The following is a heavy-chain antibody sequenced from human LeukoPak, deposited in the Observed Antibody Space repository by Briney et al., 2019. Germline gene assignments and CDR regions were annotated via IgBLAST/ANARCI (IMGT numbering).Heavy chain of an antibody. CDR2: IGAYNGNT. CDR1: GYTFTSYG. J-gene: IGHJ5*02. CDR3: ARVVGQQLVNNYNWFDP. D-gene: IGHD6-13*01. V-gene: IGHV1-18*01. Sequence: ASVKVSCKASGYTFTSYGISWVRQAPGQGLEWMGWIGAYNGNTNYAQKLQGRVTMTTDTSTSTAYMELRSLRSDDTAVYYCARVVGQQLVNNYNWFDPWGQGTLVTVSS.